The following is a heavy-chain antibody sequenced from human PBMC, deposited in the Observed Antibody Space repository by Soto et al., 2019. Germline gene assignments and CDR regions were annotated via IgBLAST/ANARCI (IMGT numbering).Heavy chain of an antibody. CDR1: GFTVSSNY. Sequence: GGSLRLSCAASGFTVSSNYMSWVRQAPGKGLEWVSIIYNSGSTYYAASVKGRFTISRDNSKNTLYLQMNSVRAEDTAIYYCAGPYRMTTGAFDIWGQGTMVTVSS. J-gene: IGHJ3*02. CDR3: AGPYRMTTGAFDI. CDR2: IYNSGST. D-gene: IGHD4-17*01. V-gene: IGHV3-66*01.